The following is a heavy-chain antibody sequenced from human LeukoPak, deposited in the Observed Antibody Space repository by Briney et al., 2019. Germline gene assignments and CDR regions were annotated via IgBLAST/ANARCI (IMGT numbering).Heavy chain of an antibody. CDR1: GFTFSSYA. CDR3: ARVSRDFYSNYYYYYGMDV. D-gene: IGHD4-11*01. Sequence: GRSLRLSCAASGFTFSSYAMHWVRQAPGKGLEWVAVISYDGSNKYYADSVKGRFTISRDSSKNTLYLQMNSLRAEDTAVYYCARVSRDFYSNYYYYYGMDVWGQGTTVTVSS. V-gene: IGHV3-30-3*01. J-gene: IGHJ6*02. CDR2: ISYDGSNK.